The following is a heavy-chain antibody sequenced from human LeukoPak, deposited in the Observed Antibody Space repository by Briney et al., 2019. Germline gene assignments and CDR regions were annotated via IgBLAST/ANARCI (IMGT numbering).Heavy chain of an antibody. CDR3: ARDMYYGSGSPIDY. CDR2: IKQDGSEK. Sequence: PGGSLRLSCVASGFTFRTYWMSWVRQATGKGLEWVANIKQDGSEKYYVDSVKGRFTISRDNAKNSLYLQMNSLRAEDTAVYYCARDMYYGSGSPIDYWGQGTLVTVSS. CDR1: GFTFRTYW. D-gene: IGHD3-10*01. J-gene: IGHJ4*02. V-gene: IGHV3-7*01.